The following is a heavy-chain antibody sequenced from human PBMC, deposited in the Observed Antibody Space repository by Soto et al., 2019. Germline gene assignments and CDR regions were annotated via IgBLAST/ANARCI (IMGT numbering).Heavy chain of an antibody. J-gene: IGHJ4*02. CDR1: GFTFSSFP. D-gene: IGHD6-19*01. CDR2: ISGNGVNT. V-gene: IGHV3-64*01. CDR3: ARANSGWYGPFDY. Sequence: EVQLVESGGGLVQPGGSLRLSCAASGFTFSSFPMHWVRQAPGKGLEYVSAISGNGVNTYSANSVKGRFTISRDNSKNTLYLQMGSLRAEDMAVYYCARANSGWYGPFDYWGQGTLVTVSS.